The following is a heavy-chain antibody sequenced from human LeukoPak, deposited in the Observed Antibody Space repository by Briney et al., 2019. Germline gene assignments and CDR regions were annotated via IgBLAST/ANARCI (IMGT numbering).Heavy chain of an antibody. V-gene: IGHV4-59*12. CDR2: IYYSGST. CDR1: GGSISSYY. D-gene: IGHD6-19*01. J-gene: IGHJ4*02. Sequence: SETLSLTCTVSGGSISSYYWSWIRQPPGKGLEWIGYIYYSGSTNYNPSLKSRVTISVDTSKNQFSLKLSSVTAADTAVYYCARGGSSGWYFDYWGQGTLVTVSS. CDR3: ARGGSSGWYFDY.